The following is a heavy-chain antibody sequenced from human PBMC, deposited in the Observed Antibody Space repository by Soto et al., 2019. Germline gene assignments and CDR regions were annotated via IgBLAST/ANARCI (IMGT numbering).Heavy chain of an antibody. CDR3: ASLTSWSQEYYYGMDV. V-gene: IGHV3-49*03. J-gene: IGHJ6*02. Sequence: PGGSLRLSCTGSGFTFGDFGMSWFRQAPGKGLEWLSFIRSKGYGGTTESAASVRGRFITSRDYSKSIAYLQMNSLKTEDTAVDYCASLTSWSQEYYYGMDVWGQGTTVTVSS. D-gene: IGHD2-2*01. CDR2: IRSKGYGGTT. CDR1: GFTFGDFG.